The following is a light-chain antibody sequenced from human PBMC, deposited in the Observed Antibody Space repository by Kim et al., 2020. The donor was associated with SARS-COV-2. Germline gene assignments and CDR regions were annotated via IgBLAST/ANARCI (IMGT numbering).Light chain of an antibody. V-gene: IGKV4-1*01. CDR2: WAS. CDR1: QSILDSADNKNY. Sequence: LGERATINCRASQSILDSADNKNYLAWYQQKPGQPPKLLIYWASTRNSGVPDRFTGSGSGTHFTLTINSLQAEDVAVYYCQQYYSFGQGTKVEIK. CDR3: QQYYS. J-gene: IGKJ1*01.